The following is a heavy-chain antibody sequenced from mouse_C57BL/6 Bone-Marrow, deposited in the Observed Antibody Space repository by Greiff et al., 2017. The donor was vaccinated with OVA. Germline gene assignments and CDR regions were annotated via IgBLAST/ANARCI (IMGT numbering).Heavy chain of an antibody. CDR2: IYPGGGYT. J-gene: IGHJ4*01. Sequence: VMLVESGAELVRPGTSVKMSCKASGYTFTNYWIGWAKQRPGHGLEWIGDIYPGGGYTNYNEKFKGKATLTADKSSSTAYMQFSSLTSEYSAIYYCARSGIYYGIYYAMDFWGQGTSATVSS. CDR3: ARSGIYYGIYYAMDF. V-gene: IGHV1-63*01. D-gene: IGHD2-1*01. CDR1: GYTFTNYW.